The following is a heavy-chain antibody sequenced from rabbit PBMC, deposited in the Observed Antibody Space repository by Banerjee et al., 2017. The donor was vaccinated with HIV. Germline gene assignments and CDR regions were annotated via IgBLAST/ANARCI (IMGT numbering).Heavy chain of an antibody. D-gene: IGHD4-2*01. CDR1: GFSFSSSDY. CDR3: ARDPADASYVDGSDL. J-gene: IGHJ3*01. V-gene: IGHV1S40*01. CDR2: IYTGSGYT. Sequence: QSLEESGGDLVKPGASLTLTCTASGFSFSSSDYMCWVRQAPGKGLEWIACIYTGSGYTYYASWAKGRFTISKTSSTTVTLKMASLTAADTATYFCARDPADASYVDGSDLWGQGTLVTVS.